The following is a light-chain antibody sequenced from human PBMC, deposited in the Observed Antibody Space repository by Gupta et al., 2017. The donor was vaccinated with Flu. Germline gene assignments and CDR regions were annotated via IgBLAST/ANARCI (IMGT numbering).Light chain of an antibody. V-gene: IGKV1-39*01. CDR2: GAS. CDR3: RQGYNTPST. Sequence: DIQVTPSPSSLSASVGDRVTITCRASQNVSNFLHCYQQKPGKAPKLLIYGASTSQGGVPSRFSGSGSATDFTLTINNLQPADFATSYCRQGYNTPSTFGPGTTVDMK. J-gene: IGKJ1*01. CDR1: QNVSNF.